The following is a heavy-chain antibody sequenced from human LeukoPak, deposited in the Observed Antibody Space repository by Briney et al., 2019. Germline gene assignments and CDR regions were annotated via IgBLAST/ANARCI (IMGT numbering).Heavy chain of an antibody. V-gene: IGHV4-59*01. CDR3: ARDRGSGPVLYYFDY. Sequence: SETLSLTCAVSGGSISSYYWSWIRQPPGKGLEWIGYIYYSGSTNYNPSLKSRVTISVDTSKNQSSLKLSSVTAADTAVYYCARDRGSGPVLYYFDYWGQGTLVTVSS. CDR2: IYYSGST. D-gene: IGHD6-19*01. CDR1: GGSISSYY. J-gene: IGHJ4*02.